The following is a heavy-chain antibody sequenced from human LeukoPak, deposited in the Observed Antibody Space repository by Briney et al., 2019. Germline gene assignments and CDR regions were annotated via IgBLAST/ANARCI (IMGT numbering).Heavy chain of an antibody. D-gene: IGHD3-10*01. CDR2: IYYSGST. V-gene: IGHV4-59*08. J-gene: IGHJ5*02. CDR3: ARHRGTGFDP. Sequence: SETLSLTCTVSGGSISSYYWSWIRQPPGKGLEWIGYIYYSGSTNYNPPLKSRVTISVDSSKNQFSLQLSSVTAADTAMYYCARHRGTGFDPWGQGTLVTVSS. CDR1: GGSISSYY.